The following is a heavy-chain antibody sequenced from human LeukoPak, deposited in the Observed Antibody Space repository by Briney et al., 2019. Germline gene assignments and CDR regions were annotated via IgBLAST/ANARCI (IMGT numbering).Heavy chain of an antibody. CDR2: IYYGGST. J-gene: IGHJ4*02. CDR1: GGSISGYY. CDR3: ARGLLVGNTGYYFDY. D-gene: IGHD1-26*01. Sequence: PSETLSLTCTVSGGSISGYYWTWIRQPPGKGLEWIGYIYYGGSTNYHPSLKSRVTLSVDTSKKQFSLKLGSVTAADTAVYYCARGLLVGNTGYYFDYWGQGTLVTVSS. V-gene: IGHV4-59*01.